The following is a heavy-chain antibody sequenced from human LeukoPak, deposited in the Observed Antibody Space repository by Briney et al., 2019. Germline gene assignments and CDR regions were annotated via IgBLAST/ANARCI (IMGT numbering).Heavy chain of an antibody. V-gene: IGHV3-23*01. CDR2: ISGSGGST. J-gene: IGHJ4*02. CDR1: GFTFSSYA. Sequence: PGGSLRLSCAASGFTFSSYAMSWVRQAPGKGLEWVSAISGSGGSTYYADSVKGRFTISRDNSKNTLYLQMNSLRAEDTAVYDCAKDQWGYYDSSGYYDYWGQGTLVTVSS. CDR3: AKDQWGYYDSSGYYDY. D-gene: IGHD3-22*01.